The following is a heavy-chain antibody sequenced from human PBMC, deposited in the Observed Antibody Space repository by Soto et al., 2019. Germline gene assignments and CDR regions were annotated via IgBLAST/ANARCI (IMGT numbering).Heavy chain of an antibody. CDR3: AKGRESSGSYRPFDY. V-gene: IGHV3-23*01. CDR1: GFTFSSYA. D-gene: IGHD3-22*01. Sequence: VGSLRLSCAASGFTFSSYAMSWVRQAPGKGLEWVSAISAGAVATNYADSVKGRFTISRDNSKNTLYLQMNSLRAEDTAVYYCAKGRESSGSYRPFDYWGQGALVTVSS. J-gene: IGHJ4*02. CDR2: ISAGAVAT.